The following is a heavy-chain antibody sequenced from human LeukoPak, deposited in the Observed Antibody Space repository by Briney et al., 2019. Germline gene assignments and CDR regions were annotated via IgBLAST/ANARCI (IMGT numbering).Heavy chain of an antibody. CDR2: ISGSGGST. CDR1: GFTFSSYA. CDR3: AREGENYDYYGMDV. D-gene: IGHD3-16*01. V-gene: IGHV3-23*01. Sequence: PGGSLRLSCAASGFTFSSYAMSWVRQAPGKGLEWVSAISGSGGSTYYADSVKGRFTISRDNSKNTLYLQMNSLRAEDTAVYYCAREGENYDYYGMDVWGQGTTVTVSS. J-gene: IGHJ6*02.